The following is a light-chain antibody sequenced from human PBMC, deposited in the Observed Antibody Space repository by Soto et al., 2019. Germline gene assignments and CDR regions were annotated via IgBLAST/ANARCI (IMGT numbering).Light chain of an antibody. Sequence: DIQMTQSPSSLSASAGDRVTITCRASQSIGSYLNWYQHKPGKAPKLLIYDASNLQSGVPSRFSGSASGTDFTLTISSLRLEDFGTYYCQQSYSTPPLTFGGGTKVEIK. CDR2: DAS. V-gene: IGKV1-39*01. J-gene: IGKJ4*01. CDR3: QQSYSTPPLT. CDR1: QSIGSY.